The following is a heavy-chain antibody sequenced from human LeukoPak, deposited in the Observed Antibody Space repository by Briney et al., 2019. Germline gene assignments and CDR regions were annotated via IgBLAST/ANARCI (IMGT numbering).Heavy chain of an antibody. CDR1: GGSISSYY. Sequence: SETLSLTCTVSGGSISSYYWSWTRQPPGKGLEWIGYIYTSGSTNYNPSLKSRVTISVDTSKNQFSLKLSSVTAADTAVYYCAREPRRRYFDLWGRGTLVTVSS. CDR2: IYTSGST. D-gene: IGHD1-14*01. V-gene: IGHV4-4*09. J-gene: IGHJ2*01. CDR3: AREPRRRYFDL.